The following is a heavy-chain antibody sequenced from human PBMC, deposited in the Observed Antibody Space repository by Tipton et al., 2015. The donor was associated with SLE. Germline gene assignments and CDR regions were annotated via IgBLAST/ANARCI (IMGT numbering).Heavy chain of an antibody. CDR3: ARGRSSSSWGYYYYYMDV. J-gene: IGHJ6*03. CDR2: IYYSGST. CDR1: GGSISSYY. V-gene: IGHV4-59*01. Sequence: LRLSCTVSGGSISSYYWSWIRQPPGKGLEWIGYIYYSGSTNYNPSLKSRVTISVDTSKNQFSLKLSSVTAADTAVYYCARGRSSSSWGYYYYYMDVWGKGTTVTVSS. D-gene: IGHD6-6*01.